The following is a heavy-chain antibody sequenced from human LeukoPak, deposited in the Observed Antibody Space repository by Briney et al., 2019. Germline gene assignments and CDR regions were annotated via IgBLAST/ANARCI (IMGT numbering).Heavy chain of an antibody. CDR1: GFTFKSLR. CDR2: ITTDGGRT. V-gene: IGHV3-64*01. Sequence: PGGSLRLSCVASGFTFKSLRMHWVPQAPGKGLEYVYAITTDGGRTFYVNSVEGRFTVSRDNSKNTLYLQMGGLRTEDTAVYYCAREPAFGDLDYWGQGTLVTVSS. CDR3: AREPAFGDLDY. J-gene: IGHJ4*02. D-gene: IGHD4-17*01.